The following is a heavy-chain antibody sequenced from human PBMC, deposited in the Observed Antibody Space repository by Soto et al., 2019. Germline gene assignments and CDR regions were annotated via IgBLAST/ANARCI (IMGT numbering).Heavy chain of an antibody. Sequence: PGGSLRLSCAASGFTFSGSAMHWVRQASGKGLEWVGRIRSKTNSYATAYAASVKGRFTISRDDSKNTAYLQMYSLKIEDTAVYFCTDTYNDVCVEFWGQGTLVTVSS. J-gene: IGHJ4*02. V-gene: IGHV3-73*01. CDR2: IRSKTNSYAT. CDR1: GFTFSGSA. CDR3: TDTYNDVCVEF. D-gene: IGHD3-10*01.